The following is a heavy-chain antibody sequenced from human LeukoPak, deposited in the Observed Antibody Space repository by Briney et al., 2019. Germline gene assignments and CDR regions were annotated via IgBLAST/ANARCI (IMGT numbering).Heavy chain of an antibody. J-gene: IGHJ4*02. V-gene: IGHV3-21*01. CDR2: ISSSSSYI. CDR1: GFTFNSYS. CDR3: ERGTRRVVTAIQPFDY. D-gene: IGHD2-21*02. Sequence: GGSLRLSCVASGFTFNSYSMNWVRQAPGKGLEWVASISSSSSYIYYVDSVKGRFTISRDNAKNSLYLQMNSLRAEDTAVYYCERGTRRVVTAIQPFDYWGQGTLVTVSS.